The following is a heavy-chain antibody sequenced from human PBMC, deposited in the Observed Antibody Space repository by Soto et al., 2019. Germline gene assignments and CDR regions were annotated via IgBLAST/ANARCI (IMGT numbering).Heavy chain of an antibody. J-gene: IGHJ2*01. CDR1: SRFTFSSYS. CDR3: ARDFEGYCSGGSCRDWYFDL. V-gene: IGHV3-21*01. Sequence: EVQLVESGGGLVQPGGSLRLSCVASSRFTFSSYSMNWVRQAPGKGLEWVSSISSSSSYIYYADSVKGRFTISRDNAKNSLYLQMNSLRAEDTAVYYCARDFEGYCSGGSCRDWYFDLWGRGTLVTVSS. D-gene: IGHD2-15*01. CDR2: ISSSSSYI.